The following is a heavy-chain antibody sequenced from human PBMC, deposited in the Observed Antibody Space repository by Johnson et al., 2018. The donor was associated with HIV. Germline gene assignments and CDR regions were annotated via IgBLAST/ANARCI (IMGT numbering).Heavy chain of an antibody. Sequence: VQLVESGGGVVQPGRSLRLSCAASGFTFSSYDMHWVRQATGKGLEWVSAIGTAGDTYYPGSVKGRFTISRDNAKNTVYLQLHSLRAADTAVYYCAKSLDIAVAGTILSHAFDIWGQGTMVTVSS. D-gene: IGHD6-19*01. CDR3: AKSLDIAVAGTILSHAFDI. CDR2: IGTAGDT. J-gene: IGHJ3*02. CDR1: GFTFSSYD. V-gene: IGHV3-13*01.